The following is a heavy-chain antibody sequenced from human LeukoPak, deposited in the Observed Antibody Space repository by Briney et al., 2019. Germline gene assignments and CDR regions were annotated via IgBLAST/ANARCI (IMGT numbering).Heavy chain of an antibody. CDR1: GYSFIIYW. CDR2: IYPGDSDT. D-gene: IGHD4-17*01. J-gene: IGHJ5*01. Sequence: GESLKISCKDSGYSFIIYWIAWVRQMPGIGLEWMGTIYPGDSDTRYNPSFQGQVTISADKSISTAYLQWSSLKASDTAIYYCARQRDSGDFDSWGQGTLVTVSS. V-gene: IGHV5-51*01. CDR3: ARQRDSGDFDS.